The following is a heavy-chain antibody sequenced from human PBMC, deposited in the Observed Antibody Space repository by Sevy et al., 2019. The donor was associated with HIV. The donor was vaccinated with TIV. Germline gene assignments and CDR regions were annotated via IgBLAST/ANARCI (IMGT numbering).Heavy chain of an antibody. CDR2: MNPNSGNT. V-gene: IGHV1-8*01. D-gene: IGHD3-22*01. Sequence: ASVKVSCKASGYTFTSYDINWVRQATGQGIEWMGWMNPNSGNTGYAQKFQGRVTMTRNTSISTAYMELSSLRSEDTAVYYCARGRGYDSSGYLFYYGMDVSGQGTTVTVSS. CDR1: GYTFTSYD. CDR3: ARGRGYDSSGYLFYYGMDV. J-gene: IGHJ6*02.